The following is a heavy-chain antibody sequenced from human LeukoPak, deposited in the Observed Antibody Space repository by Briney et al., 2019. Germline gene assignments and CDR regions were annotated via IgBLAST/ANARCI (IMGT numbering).Heavy chain of an antibody. Sequence: GGSLRLSCTASGFPISFYWMSWVRQAPGKGLEWVANINQVASEKNYVDSVKGRFTISRDNAKNSLYLQMDSVRAEDTAMYYCVRDGGYYGPDSWGQGALVSVSS. V-gene: IGHV3-7*04. J-gene: IGHJ4*02. CDR3: VRDGGYYGPDS. D-gene: IGHD3-10*01. CDR1: GFPISFYW. CDR2: INQVASEK.